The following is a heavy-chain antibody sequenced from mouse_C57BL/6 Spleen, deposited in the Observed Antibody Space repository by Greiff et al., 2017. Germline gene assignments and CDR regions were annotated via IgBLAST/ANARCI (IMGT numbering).Heavy chain of an antibody. CDR1: GYTFTDYY. J-gene: IGHJ3*01. Sequence: VQLQQSGPELVKPGASVKISCTASGYTFTDYYMNWVKQRLGKSLEWIGDINPNNGGTSYNQKVKGKATLTVDKSYSTAYMELRSLTSEDSAVYYCAREGYYGNAWFAYWGQGTLLTVSA. CDR2: INPNNGGT. CDR3: AREGYYGNAWFAY. V-gene: IGHV1-26*01. D-gene: IGHD1-1*01.